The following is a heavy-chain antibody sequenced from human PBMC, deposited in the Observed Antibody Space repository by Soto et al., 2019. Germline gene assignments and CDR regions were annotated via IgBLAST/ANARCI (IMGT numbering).Heavy chain of an antibody. J-gene: IGHJ4*02. Sequence: PGESLKISCKGSGYSFISHWIGWVRQMPGKGLEWMGIIYPGDSDTRYSPSFEGQVTITAGKTTTTAYLQWSSLKASDTAMYYCTRSLPTPDFWGQGTLVTVSS. CDR1: GYSFISHW. CDR2: IYPGDSDT. CDR3: TRSLPTPDF. V-gene: IGHV5-51*01.